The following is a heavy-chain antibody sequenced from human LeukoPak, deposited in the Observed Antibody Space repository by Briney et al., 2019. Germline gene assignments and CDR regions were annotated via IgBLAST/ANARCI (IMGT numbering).Heavy chain of an antibody. Sequence: SETLTLTCTVSGGSISSSSYYWGWIRQPPGKGLEWIGEINHSGSTNYNPSLKSRVTISVDTSKNQFSLKLSSVTAADTAVYYCARGVQHYYGSGSYYYYYYYMDVWGKGTTVTVSS. CDR2: INHSGST. CDR1: GGSISSSSYY. CDR3: ARGVQHYYGSGSYYYYYYYMDV. V-gene: IGHV4-39*07. D-gene: IGHD3-10*01. J-gene: IGHJ6*03.